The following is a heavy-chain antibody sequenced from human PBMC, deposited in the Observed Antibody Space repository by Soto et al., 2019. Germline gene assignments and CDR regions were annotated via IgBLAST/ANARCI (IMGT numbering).Heavy chain of an antibody. CDR2: IYHSGST. V-gene: IGHV4-4*02. CDR3: ASRIPIVRGVISRDLDF. D-gene: IGHD3-10*01. CDR1: GVSITSNKW. J-gene: IGHJ4*02. Sequence: PSETLSLTCTVYGVSITSNKWWSWVRQSPGKGLEWIGEIYHSGSTNYNPSLKSRVTISVDKSKNHFSLRLSSVTAADTAVYYCASRIPIVRGVISRDLDFWGQGTLVTVSS.